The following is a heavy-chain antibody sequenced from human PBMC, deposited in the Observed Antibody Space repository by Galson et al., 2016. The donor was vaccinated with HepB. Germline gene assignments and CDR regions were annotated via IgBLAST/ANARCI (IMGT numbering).Heavy chain of an antibody. CDR3: AKDYDSSGYTVGAFDI. CDR1: GLNFNIYA. V-gene: IGHV3-23*01. CDR2: ISGSDDST. Sequence: SLRLSCAGSGLNFNIYAMTWVRQAPGQGLEWLSAISGSDDSTYFADSLKGRFTMSRDNSKNTLYLQMNSLRAEDTAVYYCAKDYDSSGYTVGAFDIWGQGTMVTVSS. D-gene: IGHD3-22*01. J-gene: IGHJ3*02.